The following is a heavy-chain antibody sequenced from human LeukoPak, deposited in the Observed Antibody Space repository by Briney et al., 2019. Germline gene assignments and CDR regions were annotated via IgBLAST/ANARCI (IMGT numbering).Heavy chain of an antibody. CDR2: IYYSGST. CDR1: GGSISSYY. CDR3: ARDTSPGITGTY. D-gene: IGHD1-20*01. J-gene: IGHJ4*01. V-gene: IGHV4-59*12. Sequence: SETLSVTRTVSGGSISSYYWSWIRQPPGKGLEWIGYIYYSGSTNYNPSLKSRVTISVDTSKNQFSLKLSSVTAADTAMYYCARDTSPGITGTYWGQEPWSPSPQ.